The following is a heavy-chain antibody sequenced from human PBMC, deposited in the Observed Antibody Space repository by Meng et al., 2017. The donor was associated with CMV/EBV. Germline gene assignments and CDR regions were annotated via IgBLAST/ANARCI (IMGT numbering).Heavy chain of an antibody. V-gene: IGHV3-21*01. CDR1: GSTSSRYS. CDR2: ISSSSSYI. D-gene: IGHD2-2*01. J-gene: IGHJ4*02. CDR3: ARLYCSSTSCPGDY. Sequence: ASGSTSSRYSMNWVRQAPGKGLEWVSSISSSSSYIYYADSVKGRFTISRDNAKNSLYLQMNSLRAEDTAVYYCARLYCSSTSCPGDYWGQGTLVTVSS.